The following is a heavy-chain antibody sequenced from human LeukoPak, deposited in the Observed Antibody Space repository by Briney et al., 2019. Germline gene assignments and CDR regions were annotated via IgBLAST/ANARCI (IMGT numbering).Heavy chain of an antibody. CDR2: INPNSGGT. V-gene: IGHV1-2*06. CDR1: GYTFTGYY. Sequence: GASVKVSCEASGYTFTGYYMHWVRQAPGQGLEWMGRINPNSGGTNYAQKFQGRVTMTRDTSISTAYMELSRLRSDDTAVYYCASGYCSSTSCYDPYYYYYMDVWGKGTTVTVSS. J-gene: IGHJ6*03. D-gene: IGHD2-2*03. CDR3: ASGYCSSTSCYDPYYYYYMDV.